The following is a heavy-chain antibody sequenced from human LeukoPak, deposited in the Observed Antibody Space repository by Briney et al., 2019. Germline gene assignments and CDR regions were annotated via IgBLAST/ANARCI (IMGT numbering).Heavy chain of an antibody. V-gene: IGHV3-33*01. CDR3: ARPGDGYNWGRFDC. CDR2: IWYDGSKK. J-gene: IGHJ4*02. D-gene: IGHD5-24*01. Sequence: QSGGSLRLSCAASGFTFSSYGMEWVRQAPGKGLEWLTVIWYDGSKKYYADSVKGRFTISRDNSKNTLYLQMNSLRAEDTAVYYCARPGDGYNWGRFDCWGQGTLVAVSS. CDR1: GFTFSSYG.